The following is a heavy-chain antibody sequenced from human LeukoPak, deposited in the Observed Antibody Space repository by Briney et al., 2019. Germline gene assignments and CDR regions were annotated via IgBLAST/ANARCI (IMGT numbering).Heavy chain of an antibody. J-gene: IGHJ4*02. D-gene: IGHD1-26*01. CDR3: ARDRPSGSYYGGFDY. Sequence: GGSLRLSCAASGFTFSSYSMNWVRQTPGKGLEWVSSISSSSYIYYADSVKGRFTISRDNAKNSLYLQMNSLRAEDTAVYYCARDRPSGSYYGGFDYWGQGTLVTVSS. V-gene: IGHV3-21*01. CDR2: ISSSSYI. CDR1: GFTFSSYS.